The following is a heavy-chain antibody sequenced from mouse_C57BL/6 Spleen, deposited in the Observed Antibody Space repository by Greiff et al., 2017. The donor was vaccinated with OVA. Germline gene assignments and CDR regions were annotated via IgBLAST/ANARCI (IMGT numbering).Heavy chain of an antibody. J-gene: IGHJ4*01. V-gene: IGHV1-64*01. CDR1: GYTFTSYW. CDR3: ARANWDVDYAMDY. CDR2: IHPNSGST. Sequence: QVQLQQSGAELVKPGASVKLSCKASGYTFTSYWMHWVKQRPGQGLEWIGMIHPNSGSTNYNEKFKSKATLTVDKSSSTAYMQLSSLTSEDSAVYYCARANWDVDYAMDYWGQGTSVTVSS. D-gene: IGHD4-1*01.